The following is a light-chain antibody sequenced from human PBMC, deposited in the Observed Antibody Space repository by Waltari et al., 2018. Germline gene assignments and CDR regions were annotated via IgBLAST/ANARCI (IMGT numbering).Light chain of an antibody. CDR2: TAS. CDR1: QDISSW. CDR3: QQVDSFPLT. J-gene: IGKJ4*01. Sequence: DIQMTQSPASVSASVVDRVTITCRASQDISSWLAWYQQKPGKAPKLLIYTASSLQSGVPSRFSGSGSGTAFTLTITSLQPEDFATYYCQQVDSFPLTFGGGTKVDIK. V-gene: IGKV1-12*01.